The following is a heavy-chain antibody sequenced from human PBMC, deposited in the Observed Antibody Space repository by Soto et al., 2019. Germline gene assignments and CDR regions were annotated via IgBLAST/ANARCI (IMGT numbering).Heavy chain of an antibody. CDR3: AKDHIHSGSDLDY. D-gene: IGHD2-2*02. CDR2: ISYDGSNK. V-gene: IGHV3-30*18. Sequence: QVQLVESGGGVVQPGRSLRLSCAASGFTFSSYGMHWVRQAPGKGREWVAVISYDGSNKYYAYSVKGRFTISRDNSNNTLYLQMNSLRAEYTAVYYCAKDHIHSGSDLDYWGQGTLVTVSS. J-gene: IGHJ4*02. CDR1: GFTFSSYG.